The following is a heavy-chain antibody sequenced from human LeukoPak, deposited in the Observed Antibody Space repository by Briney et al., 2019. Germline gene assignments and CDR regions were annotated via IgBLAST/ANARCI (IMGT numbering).Heavy chain of an antibody. V-gene: IGHV3-66*01. CDR1: GFTVSSNH. D-gene: IGHD3-10*01. J-gene: IGHJ4*02. CDR2: IYSGGST. Sequence: GGSLRLSCAASGFTVSSNHMSWVRQAPGKGLEWVSVIYSGGSTYYADSVKGRFTISRDNSKNTLYLQMNTLRAEDTAVYYCARNSGFGEFNNYWGQGTLVTVSS. CDR3: ARNSGFGEFNNY.